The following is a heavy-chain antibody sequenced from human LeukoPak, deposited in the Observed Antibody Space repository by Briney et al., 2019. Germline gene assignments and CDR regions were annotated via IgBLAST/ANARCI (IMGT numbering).Heavy chain of an antibody. CDR1: GFTFSSYA. D-gene: IGHD2-15*01. V-gene: IGHV3-23*01. CDR3: AKDLINFHYCSGGSCYSEY. CDR2: ISGSGGST. J-gene: IGHJ4*02. Sequence: GGSLRLSCAASGFTFSSYAMSWVRQAPGKGLEWVSAISGSGGSTYYADSVKGRFTISRDNSKNTLYLQMNSLRAEDTAVYYCAKDLINFHYCSGGSCYSEYWGQGTLVTVSS.